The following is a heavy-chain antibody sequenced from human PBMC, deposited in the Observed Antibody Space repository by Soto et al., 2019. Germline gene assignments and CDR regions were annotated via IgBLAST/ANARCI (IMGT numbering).Heavy chain of an antibody. CDR2: ITVYNGHT. CDR1: GYSFPDYS. D-gene: IGHD3-10*01. Sequence: QVQLVQSGPEVKKPGASVRVSCKTSGYSFPDYSINCVRQAPGQGLEWLGWITVYNGHTNYAPSLQGRITITTDPATSTVYMELTTLRSDDSAVYYSARGKRCYLSYDEYWGQGTPVAVSS. CDR3: ARGKRCYLSYDEY. J-gene: IGHJ4*02. V-gene: IGHV1-18*01.